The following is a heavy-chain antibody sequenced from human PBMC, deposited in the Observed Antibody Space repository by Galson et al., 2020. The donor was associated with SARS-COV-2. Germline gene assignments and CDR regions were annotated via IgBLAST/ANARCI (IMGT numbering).Heavy chain of an antibody. J-gene: IGHJ4*02. CDR2: IKPNTAGATT. Sequence: GESLKISCAASGFTFTNAWMSWVRQAPGKGLEWVGRIKPNTAGATTEFAAPVKGRFGISRDDSRNTLYLHMNSLTSGDTAVYYCTTEGSDGPQYYFDCWGQGTLVTVSS. CDR1: GFTFTNAW. CDR3: TTEGSDGPQYYFDC. V-gene: IGHV3-15*07.